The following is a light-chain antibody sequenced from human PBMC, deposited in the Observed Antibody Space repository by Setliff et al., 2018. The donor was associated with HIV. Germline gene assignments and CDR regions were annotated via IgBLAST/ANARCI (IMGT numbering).Light chain of an antibody. CDR1: SSDVGGYNY. V-gene: IGLV2-14*01. CDR2: DVN. Sequence: SALTQPASVSGSPGQSITISCSGTSSDVGGYNYVSWYQQHPGKAPKLMIYDVNKRPSGVSNRFSGSKSGNTASLTISGLQAEDEADYYCSSYTSRSTKVFGTGTKVNVL. CDR3: SSYTSRSTKV. J-gene: IGLJ1*01.